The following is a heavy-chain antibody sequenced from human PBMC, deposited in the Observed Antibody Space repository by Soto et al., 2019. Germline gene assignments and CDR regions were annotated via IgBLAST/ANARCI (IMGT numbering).Heavy chain of an antibody. CDR1: GVTLRSYA. J-gene: IGHJ6*02. Sequence: PGGSLRLSCAASGVTLRSYAMSWVRQAPGKGLEWVSAISGSGGSTYYADSVKGRFTISRDNSKNTLYLQMNSLRAEDTAVYYCAKLGSDFWSGYYIAYYYYGMDVWGQGTTVTVSS. V-gene: IGHV3-23*01. CDR3: AKLGSDFWSGYYIAYYYYGMDV. D-gene: IGHD3-3*01. CDR2: ISGSGGST.